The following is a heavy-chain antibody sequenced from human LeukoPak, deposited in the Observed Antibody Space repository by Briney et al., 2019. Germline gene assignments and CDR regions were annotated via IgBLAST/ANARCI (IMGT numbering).Heavy chain of an antibody. CDR1: GFSFSDSS. CDR2: IRNKPNSYAT. J-gene: IGHJ3*02. CDR3: TTTYELLYDAFEM. Sequence: GGSLRLSCAASGFSFSDSSMHWVRQASGKGLEWVGRIRNKPNSYATSYGASAKGRFTISRDDSKNTAYLQMSSLETEDTAVYYCTTTYELLYDAFEMWGQGTLVTVSS. V-gene: IGHV3-73*01. D-gene: IGHD2-15*01.